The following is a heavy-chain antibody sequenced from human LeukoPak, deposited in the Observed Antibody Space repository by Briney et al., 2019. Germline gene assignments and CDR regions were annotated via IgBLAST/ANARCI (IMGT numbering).Heavy chain of an antibody. CDR2: ISAYNGNT. V-gene: IGHV1-18*01. CDR1: GYTFTSYG. J-gene: IGHJ6*02. CDR3: ARDLYSSSWYYEHYYYGMDV. D-gene: IGHD6-13*01. Sequence: ASVKVSCKASGYTFTSYGISWVRQAPGQGLEWVGWISAYNGNTNYAQKLQGRGTMTTDTSTSTTYMELRSLRSDDTAVYYCARDLYSSSWYYEHYYYGMDVWGQGTTVTVSS.